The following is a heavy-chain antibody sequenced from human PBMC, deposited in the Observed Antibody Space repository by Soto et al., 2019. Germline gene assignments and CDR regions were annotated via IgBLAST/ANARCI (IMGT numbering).Heavy chain of an antibody. J-gene: IGHJ4*02. CDR2: ISWNSGSI. Sequence: SLKISCAASGFTFDDYAMHWVRQAPGKGLEWVSGISWNSGSIGYADSVKGRFTISRDNAKNSLYLQMNSLRAEGTALYYCAKDESGYYYDSSGYYNPFDYWGQGTLVTVSS. D-gene: IGHD3-22*01. CDR3: AKDESGYYYDSSGYYNPFDY. V-gene: IGHV3-9*01. CDR1: GFTFDDYA.